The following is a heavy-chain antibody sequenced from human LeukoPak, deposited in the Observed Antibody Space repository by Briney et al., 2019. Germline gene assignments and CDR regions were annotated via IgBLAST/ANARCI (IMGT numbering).Heavy chain of an antibody. CDR2: INPNSGGT. CDR3: ARDPFYGSARFNWFDP. Sequence: ASVKVSCKASGYTFTGYYMHWVRQAPGQGLEWMGWINPNSGGTNYAQKFQGRVTMTRDTSISTAYMELSRLRSDDTAVYYCARDPFYGSARFNWFDPWGQGTLVTVSS. D-gene: IGHD3-10*01. J-gene: IGHJ5*02. CDR1: GYTFTGYY. V-gene: IGHV1-2*02.